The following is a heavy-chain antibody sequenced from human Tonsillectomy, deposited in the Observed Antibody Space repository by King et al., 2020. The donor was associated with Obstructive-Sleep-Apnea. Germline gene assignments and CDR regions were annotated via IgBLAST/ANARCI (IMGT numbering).Heavy chain of an antibody. J-gene: IGHJ5*02. CDR1: GGSISSSSYY. CDR2: IYYSGRT. V-gene: IGHV4-39*07. CDR3: ARDQRGIVGATSP. Sequence: QLQESGPGLVKPSETLSLTCTVSGGSISSSSYYWGWIRQPPGKGLEWIGSIYYSGRTYYNPSLKSRVTISVDTSKNQFSLKLSTVTAADTAVYYCARDQRGIVGATSPWGQGTLVTVSS. D-gene: IGHD1-26*01.